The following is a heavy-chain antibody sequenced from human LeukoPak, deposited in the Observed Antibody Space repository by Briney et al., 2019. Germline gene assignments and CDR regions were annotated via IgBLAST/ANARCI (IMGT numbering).Heavy chain of an antibody. CDR3: VRGSSGTAVRGVSWAWFDP. J-gene: IGHJ5*02. CDR1: GFIFSNYW. Sequence: GSLRLSCLASGFIFSNYWMSWVRQAPGEGLEWGANIKQGGSGKYFVDSVKGRFTISRDNVKNSLYLQMNSLRAEDTAVYYCVRGSSGTAVRGVSWAWFDPWGQGTLVTVSS. D-gene: IGHD3-10*01. CDR2: IKQGGSGK. V-gene: IGHV3-7*05.